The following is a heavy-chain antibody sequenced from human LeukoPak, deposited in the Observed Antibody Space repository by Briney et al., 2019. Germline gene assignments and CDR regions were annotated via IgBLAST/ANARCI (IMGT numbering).Heavy chain of an antibody. Sequence: ASVKVSCKASGYTFTGYYMHWVRQAPGQGLEWMGWINPNSGGTNYAQKFQGRVTVTRDTSISTAYMELSGLRSDDTAVYYCARDGALGDYYYGMDVWGQGTTVTVSS. D-gene: IGHD3-10*01. V-gene: IGHV1-2*02. CDR2: INPNSGGT. J-gene: IGHJ6*02. CDR1: GYTFTGYY. CDR3: ARDGALGDYYYGMDV.